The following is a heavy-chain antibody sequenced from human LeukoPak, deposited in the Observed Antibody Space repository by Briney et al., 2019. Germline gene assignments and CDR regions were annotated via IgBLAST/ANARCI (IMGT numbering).Heavy chain of an antibody. Sequence: SSETLSLTCAVSGGSVTSTNWWTWVRQPPGKGLEWIGEVHLDGRTNYNPSLTGRLTLSVDLYENHISLKLTSVTAADTAVYYCAREGGFYRPLDYLGQGTLVTASS. D-gene: IGHD3-3*01. V-gene: IGHV4-4*02. J-gene: IGHJ4*02. CDR2: VHLDGRT. CDR1: GGSVTSTNW. CDR3: AREGGFYRPLDY.